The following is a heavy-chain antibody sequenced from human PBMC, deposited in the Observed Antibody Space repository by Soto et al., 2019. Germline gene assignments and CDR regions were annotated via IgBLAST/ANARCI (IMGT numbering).Heavy chain of an antibody. V-gene: IGHV3-30*18. J-gene: IGHJ6*02. D-gene: IGHD5-18*01. Sequence: GGSLRLSCAASGFTFSSYAMSWVRQAPGKGLEWVAVISYDGSNKYYADSVKGRFTISRDNSKNTLYLQMNSLRAEDTAVYYCAKDITDTAAMGGLHYYYYYGMDVWGQGTTVTVSS. CDR3: AKDITDTAAMGGLHYYYYYGMDV. CDR1: GFTFSSYA. CDR2: ISYDGSNK.